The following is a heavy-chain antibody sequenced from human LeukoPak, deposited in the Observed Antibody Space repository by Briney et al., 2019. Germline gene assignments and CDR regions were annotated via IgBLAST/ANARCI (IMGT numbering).Heavy chain of an antibody. CDR2: ISVYNGNT. Sequence: ASVKVSCKASGYTFTSYGISGVRQAPGQGLEWMGWISVYNGNTNYAQKLQGRVTMTTDTSTSTAYMELRSLRSDDTAVYYCARDFRSYDILTGDPSELEPWGQGTLVTVSS. J-gene: IGHJ5*02. D-gene: IGHD3-9*01. V-gene: IGHV1-18*01. CDR3: ARDFRSYDILTGDPSELEP. CDR1: GYTFTSYG.